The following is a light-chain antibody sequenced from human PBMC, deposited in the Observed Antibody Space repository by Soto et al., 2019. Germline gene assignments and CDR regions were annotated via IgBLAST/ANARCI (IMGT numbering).Light chain of an antibody. CDR1: QSISSY. J-gene: IGKJ1*01. CDR3: QQSYSNPQT. Sequence: DIQMTQSPSSLSASVGDRVTITCRASQSISSYLNWYQQTTGKAPKLLIYAASSLQSGVPSRFSGSGSGTDFTLTISSLQPEDFETYYCQQSYSNPQTFGQGTKVDIK. CDR2: AAS. V-gene: IGKV1-39*01.